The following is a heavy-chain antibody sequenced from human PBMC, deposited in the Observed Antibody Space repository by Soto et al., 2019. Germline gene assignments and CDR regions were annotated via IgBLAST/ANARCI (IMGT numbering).Heavy chain of an antibody. V-gene: IGHV1-69*01. D-gene: IGHD3-22*01. CDR1: GGTFDHAA. J-gene: IGHJ4*02. Sequence: QVQLVQSGAEVKKPGSSVKVSCEAPGGTFDHAAITWVRQAPGQGLEWVGGINPMFNSTHYAQKFQGRITNTADAIPTTAIMVARGLKSYDTATYYYARQIVAADYWGQGALVVVSS. CDR3: ARQIVAADY. CDR2: INPMFNST.